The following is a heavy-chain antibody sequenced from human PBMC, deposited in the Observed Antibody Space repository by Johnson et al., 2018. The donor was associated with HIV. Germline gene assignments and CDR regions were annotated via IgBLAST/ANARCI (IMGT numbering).Heavy chain of an antibody. Sequence: QVQLVESGGDLVKPGGSLRLSCAASGFSFSNYAMHWVRQAPGKGLEWVAVISYDGSNKYYPNSLKGRFTISRNNSKKTLYLQMNSLRAEDTAVYYCARGITMIVVVKGDAFDIWGQGTMVTVSS. CDR1: GFSFSNYA. J-gene: IGHJ3*02. D-gene: IGHD3-22*01. CDR3: ARGITMIVVVKGDAFDI. V-gene: IGHV3-30-3*01. CDR2: ISYDGSNK.